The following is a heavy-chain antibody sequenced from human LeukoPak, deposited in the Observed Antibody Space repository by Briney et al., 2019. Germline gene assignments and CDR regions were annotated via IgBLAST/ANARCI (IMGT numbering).Heavy chain of an antibody. J-gene: IGHJ4*02. CDR1: GFTFNLAW. CDR3: AWSSTWDKRFYLDQ. Sequence: GGSLRLSFAGSGFTFNLAWMSWVRQAPGKGLEWVARIKTKADGPSEYATPVQGRFIISRDDSQNMVYLQMSSLRSDDTAVYYCAWSSTWDKRFYLDQWGQGTLVIVSS. V-gene: IGHV3-15*01. CDR2: IKTKADGPS. D-gene: IGHD6-6*01.